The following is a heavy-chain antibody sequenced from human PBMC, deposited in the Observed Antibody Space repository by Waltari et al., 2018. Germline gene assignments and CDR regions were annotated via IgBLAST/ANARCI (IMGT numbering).Heavy chain of an antibody. CDR1: GGSIRSYY. V-gene: IGHV4-59*01. Sequence: QVQLQESGPGLVKPSETLSLNCTVSGGSIRSYYWSWIRQSPGKGLEWIGYIFYRGVTSSNPSLKSRVTISADTSQNQVSLKLSSVTAADTAVYFCARGHCTTVRCCEDYYYGMDLWGQGTTVTVSS. D-gene: IGHD2-8*01. CDR2: IFYRGVT. J-gene: IGHJ6*02. CDR3: ARGHCTTVRCCEDYYYGMDL.